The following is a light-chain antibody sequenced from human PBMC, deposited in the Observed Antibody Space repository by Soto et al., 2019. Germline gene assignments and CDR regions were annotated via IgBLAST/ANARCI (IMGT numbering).Light chain of an antibody. CDR1: QGVSTW. J-gene: IGKJ4*01. V-gene: IGKV1-12*01. CDR3: QQSSSTPLT. CDR2: TAS. Sequence: DIQMTQSPSSVSASVGDRVTITCRASQGVSTWLAWYQQKPGKAPNLLIYTASSLQSGVPSRFSGSGSGTDFTLTINGLQPEDFATYYCQQSSSTPLTVGGGTKVDIK.